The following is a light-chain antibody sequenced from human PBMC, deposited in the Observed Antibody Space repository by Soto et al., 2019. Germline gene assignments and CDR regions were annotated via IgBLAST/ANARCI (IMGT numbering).Light chain of an antibody. Sequence: AIRMTQSPSSFSASPGDRVTITCRASQDISNYLAWYQQKPGKAPNLLMYAASSLQSGVPSRFSASGSGTDFTLTISCLQAEEFATQHCQHYYNYPHTCGQGTKLEIK. V-gene: IGKV1-8*01. J-gene: IGKJ2*01. CDR3: QHYYNYPHT. CDR2: AAS. CDR1: QDISNY.